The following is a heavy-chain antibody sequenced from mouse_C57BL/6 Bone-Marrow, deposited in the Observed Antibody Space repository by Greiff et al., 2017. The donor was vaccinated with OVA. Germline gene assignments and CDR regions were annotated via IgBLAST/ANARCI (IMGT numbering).Heavy chain of an antibody. CDR1: GYAFSSSW. J-gene: IGHJ2*01. CDR2: IYPGDGDT. D-gene: IGHD1-1*01. Sequence: VQLQESGPELVKPGASVKISCKASGYAFSSSWMNWVKQGPGKGLEWIGRIYPGDGDTNYNGKFKGKATLTADKSSSTAYMQLSSLTSEDSAVYFCARYYGSKDYFDYWGQGTTLTVSS. V-gene: IGHV1-82*01. CDR3: ARYYGSKDYFDY.